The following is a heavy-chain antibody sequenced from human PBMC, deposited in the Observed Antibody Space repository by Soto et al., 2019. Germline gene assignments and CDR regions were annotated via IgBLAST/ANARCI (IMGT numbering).Heavy chain of an antibody. D-gene: IGHD2-15*01. CDR2: IYYSGST. CDR1: GGSISSGDYY. J-gene: IGHJ3*02. V-gene: IGHV4-30-4*01. CDR3: ARHVASKTLGAFDI. Sequence: SETLSLTCTVSGGSISSGDYYWSWIRQPPGKGLEWIGYIYYSGSTYYNPSLKSRVTISVDTSKNQFSLKLSSVTAADTAVYYCARHVASKTLGAFDIWGQGTMVTVSS.